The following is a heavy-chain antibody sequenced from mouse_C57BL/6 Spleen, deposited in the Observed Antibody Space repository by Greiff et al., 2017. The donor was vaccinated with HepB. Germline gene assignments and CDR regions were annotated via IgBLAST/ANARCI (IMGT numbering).Heavy chain of an antibody. J-gene: IGHJ1*03. D-gene: IGHD2-1*01. CDR3: VGNYVGTDWHFDV. Sequence: QVQLQQSGPELVKPGASVKISCKASGYAFSSSWMNWVKQRPGKGLEWIGRIYPGDGATNYNGKFKGKATLTADKSSSTAYMQLSSLTSEDSAVDFCVGNYVGTDWHFDVWGTGTTLTVSS. CDR1: GYAFSSSW. V-gene: IGHV1-82*01. CDR2: IYPGDGAT.